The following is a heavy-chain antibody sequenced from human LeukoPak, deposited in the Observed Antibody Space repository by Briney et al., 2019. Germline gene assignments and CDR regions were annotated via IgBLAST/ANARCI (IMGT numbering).Heavy chain of an antibody. V-gene: IGHV1-24*01. CDR2: FDPEDGET. CDR3: AKGPYHFWSGYYTAY. J-gene: IGHJ4*02. Sequence: ASVKVSCKVSGYTLTELSMHWVRQAPGKGLEWMGGFDPEDGETIYVQKFQGRVTMTEDTSTDIAYMELSSLRSEDTAVYYCAKGPYHFWSGYYTAYWGQGTLVTVSS. CDR1: GYTLTELS. D-gene: IGHD3-3*01.